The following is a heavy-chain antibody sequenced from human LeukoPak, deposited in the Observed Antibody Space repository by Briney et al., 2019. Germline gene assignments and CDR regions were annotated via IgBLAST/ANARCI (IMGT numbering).Heavy chain of an antibody. CDR2: ISGCGGST. D-gene: IGHD6-19*01. J-gene: IGHJ4*02. Sequence: GGSVSLSCAASGLTFSSYAVSWVRQAPGKGREWVSAISGCGGSTYYADSVKGRFTISRDNSKNTLYLQMNRLRAEDTAVYYCARERGRAGDYWGQGTLVTVSS. CDR3: ARERGRAGDY. CDR1: GLTFSSYA. V-gene: IGHV3-23*01.